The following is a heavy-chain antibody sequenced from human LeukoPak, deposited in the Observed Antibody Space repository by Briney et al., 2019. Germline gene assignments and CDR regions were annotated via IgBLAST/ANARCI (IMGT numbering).Heavy chain of an antibody. V-gene: IGHV4-34*01. CDR1: GGSFSGYY. J-gene: IGHJ6*02. Sequence: MRSETLSLTCAVYGGSFSGYYWSWIRQPPGKGLEWIGEINHSGSTNYIPSLKSRVTISVDTSKNQFSLKLSSVTAADTAVYYCARGSPPYYYYGMDVWGQGTTVTVSS. CDR3: ARGSPPYYYYGMDV. CDR2: INHSGST.